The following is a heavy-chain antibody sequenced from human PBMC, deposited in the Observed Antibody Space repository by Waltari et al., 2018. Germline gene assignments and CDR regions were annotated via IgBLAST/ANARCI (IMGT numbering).Heavy chain of an antibody. CDR2: SITKKGNT. D-gene: IGHD2-21*02. CDR1: GYTFTSYT. Sequence: QVQLEQSGAEVKKPGASVKVSCKASGYTFTSYTMHWVRQAPGQRLEGRGWSITKKGNTKYAQKVQGRVTITRDTAASTDYMELSGLRSEDSAVYYCARSVAYCAGDCKQDYWGLGTLVTVSS. CDR3: ARSVAYCAGDCKQDY. V-gene: IGHV1-3*04. J-gene: IGHJ4*02.